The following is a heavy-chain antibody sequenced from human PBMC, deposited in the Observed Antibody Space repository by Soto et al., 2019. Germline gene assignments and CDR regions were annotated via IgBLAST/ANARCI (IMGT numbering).Heavy chain of an antibody. J-gene: IGHJ6*02. CDR2: ISAYNGHT. CDR3: ARDSSLTTVTSIYYYGMDV. V-gene: IGHV1-18*01. CDR1: GYTFTSYG. Sequence: GASVKVSCKASGYTFTSYGISWVRQAPGQGLEWMGRISAYNGHTNYAQKLQGRVTMTTDTSTSTAYMELRSLRSDDTAVYYCARDSSLTTVTSIYYYGMDVWGQGTTVTVSS. D-gene: IGHD4-17*01.